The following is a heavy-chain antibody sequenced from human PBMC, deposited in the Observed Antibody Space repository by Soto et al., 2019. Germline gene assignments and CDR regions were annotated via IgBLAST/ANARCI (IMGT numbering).Heavy chain of an antibody. CDR3: ARDENIVVVVAADYYYYGMDV. D-gene: IGHD2-15*01. CDR2: IWYDGSNK. J-gene: IGHJ6*02. CDR1: GFTFSSYG. V-gene: IGHV3-33*01. Sequence: QVQLVESGGGVVQPGRSLRLSCAASGFTFSSYGMHWVRQAPGKGLEWVAVIWYDGSNKYYADSVKGRFTISRDNSKNTLYLQRNSLRAEDTAVYYCARDENIVVVVAADYYYYGMDVWGQGTTVTVSS.